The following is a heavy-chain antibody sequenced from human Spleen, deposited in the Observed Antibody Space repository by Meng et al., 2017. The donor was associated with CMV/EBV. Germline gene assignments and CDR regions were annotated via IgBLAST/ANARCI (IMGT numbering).Heavy chain of an antibody. J-gene: IGHJ3*02. D-gene: IGHD2-2*02. Sequence: GESLKISCAASGFTFSSSAMSWARQAPGKGLEWVSSIIHSGDTTYYAGSLKGRFTISRDNSKNTLYLQMNSLRVEDTALYYCAKHSRYCGSTFCYNDAFDIWGQGTTVTVSS. CDR3: AKHSRYCGSTFCYNDAFDI. V-gene: IGHV3-23*01. CDR1: GFTFSSSA. CDR2: IIHSGDTT.